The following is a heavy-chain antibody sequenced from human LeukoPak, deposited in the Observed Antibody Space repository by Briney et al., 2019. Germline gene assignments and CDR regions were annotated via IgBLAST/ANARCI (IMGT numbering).Heavy chain of an antibody. CDR2: IRYDGSNK. CDR1: GFTFSSYG. D-gene: IGHD3-10*01. J-gene: IGHJ4*02. CDR3: ARRYGSGSSGTFDY. V-gene: IGHV3-30*02. Sequence: GGSLRLSCAASGFTFSSYGMHWVRQAPGKGLEWVTFIRYDGSNKYYADSVKGRFTISRDNSKNTLYLQMNSLRAADTAVYYCARRYGSGSSGTFDYWGQGTLVTVSS.